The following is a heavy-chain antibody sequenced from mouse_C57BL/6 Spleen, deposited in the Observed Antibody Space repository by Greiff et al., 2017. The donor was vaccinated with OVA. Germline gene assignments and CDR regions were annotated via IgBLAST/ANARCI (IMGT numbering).Heavy chain of an antibody. Sequence: QVQLQQSGAELVKPGASVKLSCKASGYTFTEYTIHWVKQRSGQGLEWIGWFYPGSGSIKYNETFKDKATLTADKSSSTVYMELIRLTSADSAVYFCARHEDQNYYGSSYYFDYWGQGTTLTVSS. V-gene: IGHV1-62-2*01. CDR2: FYPGSGSI. D-gene: IGHD1-1*01. CDR3: ARHEDQNYYGSSYYFDY. CDR1: GYTFTEYT. J-gene: IGHJ2*01.